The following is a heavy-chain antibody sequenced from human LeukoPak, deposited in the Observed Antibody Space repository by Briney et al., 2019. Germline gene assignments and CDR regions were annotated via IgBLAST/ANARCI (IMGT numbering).Heavy chain of an antibody. Sequence: GESLRLSCAASGFTFSTYSMNWVRQAPGKGLEWVSSISSSSSYIYYADSVKGRFTISRDNAKNSLYLQMNSLRAEDTAVYYCASHYDILTGPDYWGQGTLVTVSS. J-gene: IGHJ4*02. CDR3: ASHYDILTGPDY. CDR2: ISSSSSYI. D-gene: IGHD3-9*01. CDR1: GFTFSTYS. V-gene: IGHV3-21*01.